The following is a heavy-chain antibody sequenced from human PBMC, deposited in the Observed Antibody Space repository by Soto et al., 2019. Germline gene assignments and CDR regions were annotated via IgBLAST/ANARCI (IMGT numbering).Heavy chain of an antibody. D-gene: IGHD3-10*01. CDR1: GFTFSSYG. J-gene: IGHJ6*02. CDR3: AKDRTYFTMVRGVMDGMDV. V-gene: IGHV3-30*18. CDR2: ISYDGSNK. Sequence: GGSLRLSCAASGFTFSSYGMHWVRQAPGKGLEWVAVISYDGSNKYYADSVKGRFTISRDNSKNTLYLQMNSLRAEDTAVYYCAKDRTYFTMVRGVMDGMDVWGQGTTVTVSS.